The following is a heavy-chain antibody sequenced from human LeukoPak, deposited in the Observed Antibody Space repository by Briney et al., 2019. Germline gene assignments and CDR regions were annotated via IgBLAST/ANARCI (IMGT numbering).Heavy chain of an antibody. CDR2: ISSSSSTI. Sequence: GGSLRLSCAASGFTFSSYSMNWVRQAPGKGLEWVSYISSSSSTIYYADSVKGRFTISRDNAKNSLYLQMNSLRAEDTAVYYCARQRGYGYGRFDSWGQGTLVTVSS. J-gene: IGHJ4*02. CDR1: GFTFSSYS. D-gene: IGHD5-18*01. CDR3: ARQRGYGYGRFDS. V-gene: IGHV3-48*01.